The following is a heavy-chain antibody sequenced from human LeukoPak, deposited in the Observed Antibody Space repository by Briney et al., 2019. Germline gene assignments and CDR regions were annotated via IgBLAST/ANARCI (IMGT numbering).Heavy chain of an antibody. CDR1: GGSISSYY. CDR2: IYYSGST. Sequence: PSETLSLTCTVSGGSISSYYWSWIRQPPGKGLEWIGYIYYSGSTNCNPSLKSRVTISVDTSKNQFSLKLSSVTAADTAVYYCASHQDSSGYYQDYWGQGTLVTVSS. D-gene: IGHD3-22*01. V-gene: IGHV4-59*01. J-gene: IGHJ4*02. CDR3: ASHQDSSGYYQDY.